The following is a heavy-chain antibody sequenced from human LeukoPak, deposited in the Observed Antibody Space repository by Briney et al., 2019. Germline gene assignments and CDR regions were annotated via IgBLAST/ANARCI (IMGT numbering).Heavy chain of an antibody. J-gene: IGHJ6*03. D-gene: IGHD2-15*01. CDR3: ARGQSGGPLDYYYYMDV. CDR1: GYTFTSYG. CDR2: ISAYNGNT. Sequence: ASVKVSFKASGYTFTSYGISWVRQAPGQGLEWMGWISAYNGNTNYAQKLQGRVTMTTDTSTSTAYMELRSLRSDDTAVYYCARGQSGGPLDYYYYMDVWGKGTTVTVSS. V-gene: IGHV1-18*01.